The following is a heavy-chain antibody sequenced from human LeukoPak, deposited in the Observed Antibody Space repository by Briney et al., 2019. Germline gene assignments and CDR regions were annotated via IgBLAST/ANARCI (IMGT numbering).Heavy chain of an antibody. Sequence: GGSLRLSCAVSGITLSNYGMSWVRQAPGKGLEWVAGISDSGGRTNYADSVKGRFTISRDNPKNTLYLQMNSLGAEGTAVYFCAKRGVVIRVILVAFHKEAYYFDSWGQGALVTVSS. J-gene: IGHJ4*02. CDR3: AKRGVVIRVILVAFHKEAYYFDS. CDR1: GITLSNYG. V-gene: IGHV3-23*01. D-gene: IGHD3-22*01. CDR2: ISDSGGRT.